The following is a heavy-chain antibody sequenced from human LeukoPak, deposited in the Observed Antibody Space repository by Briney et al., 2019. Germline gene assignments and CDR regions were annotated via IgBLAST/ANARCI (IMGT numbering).Heavy chain of an antibody. D-gene: IGHD2-21*01. CDR3: ATSDCGGDCYTDY. J-gene: IGHJ4*02. Sequence: GRSLRLSCAASGFTFSSYGMHWVRQAPGKGLEWVAVIWYDGSNKYYADSVKGRFTISRDNSKNTLYLQMNSLRAEDTAVYYCATSDCGGDCYTDYWGQGTLVTVSS. CDR2: IWYDGSNK. V-gene: IGHV3-33*01. CDR1: GFTFSSYG.